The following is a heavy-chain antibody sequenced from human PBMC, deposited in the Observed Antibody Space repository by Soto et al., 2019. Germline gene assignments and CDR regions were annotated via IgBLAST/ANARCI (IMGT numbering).Heavy chain of an antibody. J-gene: IGHJ4*02. Sequence: QITLKESGPTLVKPTQTLTLTCTFSGFALSTSGVGVGWFRQPPGKALEWLALTYCDDDKRSSPSLKSRLTITKDTSKNQVVLTMTNMDPVDTATYYCALLCEDGPRVGYYFDYWGQGTRVTVSS. CDR3: ALLCEDGPRVGYYFDY. CDR1: GFALSTSGVG. D-gene: IGHD1-26*01. CDR2: TYCDDDK. V-gene: IGHV2-5*02.